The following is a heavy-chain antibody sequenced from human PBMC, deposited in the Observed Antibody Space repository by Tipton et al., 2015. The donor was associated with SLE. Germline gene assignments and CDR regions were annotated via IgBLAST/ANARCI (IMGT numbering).Heavy chain of an antibody. J-gene: IGHJ4*02. Sequence: SLRLSCVASGSTFINYRWVWLRQAPGQGLEWVANIKEEGSVKHYVDSVKGRFIISRDNAKNSLFLELNSLRVEDTATYYCSRELAYWGQGTLVTVSS. CDR3: SRELAY. CDR1: GSTFINYR. V-gene: IGHV3-7*01. D-gene: IGHD1-1*01. CDR2: IKEEGSVK.